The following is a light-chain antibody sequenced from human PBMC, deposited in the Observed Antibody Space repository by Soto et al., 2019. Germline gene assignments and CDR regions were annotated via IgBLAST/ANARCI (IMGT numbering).Light chain of an antibody. CDR2: DAS. Sequence: EIVLTQSPGTLSLSLGERATLSCRTSQSVSSSYLAWYQQRPGQAPRLLIYDASSRATGIPARFSGSGSGTDFTLTISRLEPEDFAVYYCHQSGSSPRTFGQGTKVDIK. J-gene: IGKJ1*01. CDR3: HQSGSSPRT. V-gene: IGKV3-20*01. CDR1: QSVSSSY.